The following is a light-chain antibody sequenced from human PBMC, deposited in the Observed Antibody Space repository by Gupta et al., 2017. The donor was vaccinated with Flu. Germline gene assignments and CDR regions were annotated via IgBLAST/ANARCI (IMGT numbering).Light chain of an antibody. Sequence: EIVMTQSPATLSVSPGERATLSCRATQSVGSSLAWYQQKPGQAPRLLIYGTSTRATGTPGRFSCSGSGTEFTLTISSLQSEDFGIYYCQQYNNWPRTFGQGTNVDIK. J-gene: IGKJ1*01. CDR1: QSVGSS. CDR3: QQYNNWPRT. CDR2: GTS. V-gene: IGKV3-15*01.